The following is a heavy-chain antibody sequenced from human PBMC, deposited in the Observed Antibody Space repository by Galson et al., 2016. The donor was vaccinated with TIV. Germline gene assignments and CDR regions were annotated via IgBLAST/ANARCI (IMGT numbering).Heavy chain of an antibody. J-gene: IGHJ5*01. CDR3: ARDFSPYYYGSGSYSGPYNYFDS. CDR2: IFYSGRT. CDR1: GGSISSRDYY. D-gene: IGHD3-10*01. V-gene: IGHV4-61*08. Sequence: LSLTCTVSGGSISSRDYYWGWIRQPPGKGLEWIGYIFYSGRTNYNPSLKSRVTISVDTSMNEFSLDLSSVTAADTAVYYCARDFSPYYYGSGSYSGPYNYFDSWGQGTLVTVSS.